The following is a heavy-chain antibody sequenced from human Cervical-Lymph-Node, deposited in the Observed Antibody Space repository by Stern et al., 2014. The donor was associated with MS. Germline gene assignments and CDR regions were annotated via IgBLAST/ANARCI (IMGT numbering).Heavy chain of an antibody. D-gene: IGHD4-11*01. J-gene: IGHJ4*02. CDR3: ARLTTEDASGYFDY. CDR1: GGSISSSSSY. Sequence: VQLVESGPGLVKPSETLSLTCTVSGGSISSSSSYWGWIRQPPGMGLEWIGSIYYSGSTYYNPSLRSRVTISVDTSKNQFSLKQSSVTAADTAVYYCARLTTEDASGYFDYWGQGTLVTASS. V-gene: IGHV4-39*01. CDR2: IYYSGST.